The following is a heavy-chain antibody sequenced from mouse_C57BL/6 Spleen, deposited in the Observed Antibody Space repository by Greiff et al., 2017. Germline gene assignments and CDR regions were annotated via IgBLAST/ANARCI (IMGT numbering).Heavy chain of an antibody. CDR1: GYTFTDYY. V-gene: IGHV1-26*01. CDR3: ARNYGSSLYYFDY. CDR2: INPNNGRT. D-gene: IGHD1-1*01. Sequence: VQLQQSGPELVKPGASVKISCKASGYTFTDYYMNWVKQSHGKSLEWIGDINPNNGRTSYNQKFKGKATLTVDKSSSTAYMELRSLTSEDSAVYDCARNYGSSLYYFDYWGQGTTLTVSA. J-gene: IGHJ2*01.